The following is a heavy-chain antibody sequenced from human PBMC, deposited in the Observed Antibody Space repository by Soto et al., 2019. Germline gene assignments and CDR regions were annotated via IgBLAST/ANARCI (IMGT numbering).Heavy chain of an antibody. CDR2: IYYSGST. V-gene: IGHV4-31*03. J-gene: IGHJ6*02. CDR1: GGSISSGGYY. D-gene: IGHD2-2*02. Sequence: SETLSLTCTVSGGSISSGGYYWSWIRQHPGKGLEWIGYIYYSGSTYYNPSLKSRVTISVDTSKNQFSLKLSSVTAADTAVYYCARDRVVVVPAAIRYYYYGMDVWGQGTTVTVS. CDR3: ARDRVVVVPAAIRYYYYGMDV.